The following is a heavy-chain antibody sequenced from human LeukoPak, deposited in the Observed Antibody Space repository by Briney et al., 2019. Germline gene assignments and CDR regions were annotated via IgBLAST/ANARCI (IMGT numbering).Heavy chain of an antibody. V-gene: IGHV3-48*01. CDR1: GFTFSAYS. CDR3: ARDQAYSFDY. D-gene: IGHD4-11*01. CDR2: IGSSSSPI. J-gene: IGHJ4*02. Sequence: GGSLRLSCAASGFTFSAYSMNWVRQAPERGLEWVSYIGSSSSPIYYADSVKGRFTISRDNAKNSLYLQMDSLRAEDTAVYYCARDQAYSFDYWGQGTLVTVSS.